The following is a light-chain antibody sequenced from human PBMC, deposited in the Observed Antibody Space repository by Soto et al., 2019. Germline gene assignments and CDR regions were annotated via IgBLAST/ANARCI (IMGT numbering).Light chain of an antibody. CDR2: YVS. CDR3: CSYAGSYSYV. CDR1: SSDVGGYNY. Sequence: QSVLTQPRSVSGSPGQSVTISCTGTSSDVGGYNYVSWYQQHPGKAPKLMIYYVSKRPSGVPDRFSGSKSGNTASLTISGLQAEDEADYYCCSYAGSYSYVFGTGTKV. V-gene: IGLV2-11*01. J-gene: IGLJ1*01.